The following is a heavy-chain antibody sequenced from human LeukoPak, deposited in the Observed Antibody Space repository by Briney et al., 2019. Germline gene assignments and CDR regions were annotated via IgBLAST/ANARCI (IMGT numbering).Heavy chain of an antibody. CDR3: SAHYGPGPV. V-gene: IGHV1-2*02. J-gene: IGHJ4*02. Sequence: ASVKVSCKASGYTFAAYYIHWVRQTPGQGLEWMGWIHPNGRDTQYAQRFQGRMTMTTDTSISTAYMELYSVTLDDTAVYYCSAHYGPGPVWGQGTLVTASS. CDR2: IHPNGRDT. D-gene: IGHD3-10*01. CDR1: GYTFAAYY.